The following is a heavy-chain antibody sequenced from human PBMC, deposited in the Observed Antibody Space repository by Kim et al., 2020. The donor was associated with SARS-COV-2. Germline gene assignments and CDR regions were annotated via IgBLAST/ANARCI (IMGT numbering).Heavy chain of an antibody. V-gene: IGHV1-69*13. Sequence: SVKVSCKASGDTFSSHIMSWVRQAPGQGLEWMGGIIPIFGSTIYAQRFQDRVTITADESTSTGYMELRSLRSEDTAVYYCARGVDYDSLKRYRMDVWGQGTTVTVYS. CDR2: IIPIFGST. CDR3: ARGVDYDSLKRYRMDV. CDR1: GDTFSSHI. D-gene: IGHD3-9*01. J-gene: IGHJ6*02.